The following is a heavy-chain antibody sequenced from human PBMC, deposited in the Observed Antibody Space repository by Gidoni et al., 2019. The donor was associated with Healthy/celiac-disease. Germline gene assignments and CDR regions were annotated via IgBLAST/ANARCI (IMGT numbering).Heavy chain of an antibody. V-gene: IGHV1-69*01. Sequence: VQLVQSGAEVKKPGSALKVSCQASGGIFSSHALSRVRQAPGQGLEWMGGIIPIFGTANYAQKFQGRVTITADESTSTAYMELSSLRSEDTAVYYCARERLEPGIAAAVNYDGMDVWGQGTTVTVSS. J-gene: IGHJ6*02. D-gene: IGHD6-13*01. CDR2: IIPIFGTA. CDR1: GGIFSSHA. CDR3: ARERLEPGIAAAVNYDGMDV.